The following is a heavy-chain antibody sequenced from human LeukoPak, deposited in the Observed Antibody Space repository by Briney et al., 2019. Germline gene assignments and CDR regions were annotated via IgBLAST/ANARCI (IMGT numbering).Heavy chain of an antibody. V-gene: IGHV3-74*03. D-gene: IGHD3-9*01. CDR1: GFTFSSFW. J-gene: IGHJ4*02. CDR2: IYVDGRST. Sequence: GSLRLSCAASGFTFSSFWMHWVRQAPGKGLVWVSRIYVDGRSTTYADSVKGRFTISRDNAKNTLYLQMNSLRAEDAAVYYCVRDPYDILTGPYLDYWGQGTLVTVSS. CDR3: VRDPYDILTGPYLDY.